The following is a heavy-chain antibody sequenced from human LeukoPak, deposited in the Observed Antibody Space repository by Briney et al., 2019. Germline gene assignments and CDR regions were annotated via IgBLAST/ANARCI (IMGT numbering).Heavy chain of an antibody. Sequence: PSETLSLTCTVSTDSISKSLYHWAWVRQPPGKGLEWIAEIYYQGNTNYNPSLKSRVTMSVDTSKNQFSLKLSSVTAADTAVYYCARHKAFIVGATSHFAYWGQGTLVTVSS. J-gene: IGHJ4*02. CDR3: ARHKAFIVGATSHFAY. D-gene: IGHD1-26*01. CDR1: TDSISKSLYH. CDR2: IYYQGNT. V-gene: IGHV4-39*01.